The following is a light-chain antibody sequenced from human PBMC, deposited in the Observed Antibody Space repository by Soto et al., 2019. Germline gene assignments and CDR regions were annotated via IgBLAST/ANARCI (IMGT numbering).Light chain of an antibody. CDR1: QSVSIY. CDR3: QQRSNWPPIT. J-gene: IGKJ5*01. V-gene: IGKV3-11*01. CDR2: DAS. Sequence: EIVLTQSPATLSLSPGERATLSCRASQSVSIYLAWYQQKPGQAPRLLIYDASNRATGIPARFSGSGSVTDFTLTISSLDPEDFAVYYCQQRSNWPPITFGQGTRLEIK.